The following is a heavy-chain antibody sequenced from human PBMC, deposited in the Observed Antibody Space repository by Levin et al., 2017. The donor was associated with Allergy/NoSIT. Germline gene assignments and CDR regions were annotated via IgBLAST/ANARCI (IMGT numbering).Heavy chain of an antibody. V-gene: IGHV1-2*06. Sequence: ASVKVSCKASGYTFTGYYMHWVRQAPGQGLEWMGRINPNSGGTNYAQKFQGRVTMTRDTSISTAYMELSRLRSDDTAVYYCARVGVRYFDWLYYWGQGTLVTVSS. D-gene: IGHD3-9*01. J-gene: IGHJ4*02. CDR1: GYTFTGYY. CDR2: INPNSGGT. CDR3: ARVGVRYFDWLYY.